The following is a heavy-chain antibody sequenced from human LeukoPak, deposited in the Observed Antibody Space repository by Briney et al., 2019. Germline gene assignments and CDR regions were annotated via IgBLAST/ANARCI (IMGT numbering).Heavy chain of an antibody. CDR3: ARASYYYGSGSYSYYFDY. CDR2: IYHSGST. J-gene: IGHJ4*02. Sequence: SETLSLTCTVSGGSISSYYWSWIRQPPGKGLEWIGSIYHSGSTNYNPSLKSRVTISVDTSKNQSSLKLSSVTAADTAVYYCARASYYYGSGSYSYYFDYWGQGTLVTVSS. D-gene: IGHD3-10*01. CDR1: GGSISSYY. V-gene: IGHV4-59*12.